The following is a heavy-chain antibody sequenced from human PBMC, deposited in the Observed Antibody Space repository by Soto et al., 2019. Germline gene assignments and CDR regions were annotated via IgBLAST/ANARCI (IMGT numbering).Heavy chain of an antibody. D-gene: IGHD6-19*01. V-gene: IGHV1-18*01. Sequence: QDQLVQSGGEVKKPGASVKVSCKASGYSFTNYGITWVRQAPGQGFEWMGWISAYNGDTNNAQKLQGRVTMTTDASTSTAYLELRSPRSDDTAVYYCARDRGVAPPVAGNTHYYYYMDVWGKGTTVTVSS. CDR1: GYSFTNYG. J-gene: IGHJ6*03. CDR2: ISAYNGDT. CDR3: ARDRGVAPPVAGNTHYYYYMDV.